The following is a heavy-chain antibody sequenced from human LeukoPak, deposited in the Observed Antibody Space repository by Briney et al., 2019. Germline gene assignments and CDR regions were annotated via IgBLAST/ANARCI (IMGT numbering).Heavy chain of an antibody. J-gene: IGHJ4*02. Sequence: GGSLRLSCAASGFTVSSNYMSWVRQAPGKGLEWVSVIYSGGSTHYADSVKGRFTISRDNSKNTLYLQMNSLRAEDTAVYYCATLRDYGDYVLDYWGQGTLVTVSS. D-gene: IGHD4-17*01. CDR2: IYSGGST. V-gene: IGHV3-66*01. CDR3: ATLRDYGDYVLDY. CDR1: GFTVSSNY.